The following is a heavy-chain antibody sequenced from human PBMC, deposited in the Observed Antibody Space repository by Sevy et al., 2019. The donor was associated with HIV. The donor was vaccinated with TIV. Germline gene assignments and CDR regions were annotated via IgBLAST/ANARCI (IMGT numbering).Heavy chain of an antibody. Sequence: SVKVSCKASGGTFSSYGISWVRQAPGRGLEWMGGIIPILATVNYAQKFQGRVTITADESTKTAYMELSSLRSEDTAVYYCARGGGNGWYYFDYWGQETLVTVSS. D-gene: IGHD6-19*01. CDR1: GGTFSSYG. V-gene: IGHV1-69*13. CDR2: IIPILATV. CDR3: ARGGGNGWYYFDY. J-gene: IGHJ4*02.